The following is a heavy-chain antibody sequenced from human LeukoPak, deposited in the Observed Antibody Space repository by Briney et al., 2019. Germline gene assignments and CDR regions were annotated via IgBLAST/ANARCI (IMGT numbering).Heavy chain of an antibody. Sequence: PETLSLTCTVSGGSISSHYWSWIRQPPGKGLEWIGYIYYNGSTNYNPSLKSRVTISVDTSKNQFSLKLSSVTAADTAVYYCARGGSGNFYYYYYYMDVWGKGTTVTVSS. CDR1: GGSISSHY. CDR3: ARGGSGNFYYYYYYMDV. V-gene: IGHV4-59*11. D-gene: IGHD2-15*01. J-gene: IGHJ6*03. CDR2: IYYNGST.